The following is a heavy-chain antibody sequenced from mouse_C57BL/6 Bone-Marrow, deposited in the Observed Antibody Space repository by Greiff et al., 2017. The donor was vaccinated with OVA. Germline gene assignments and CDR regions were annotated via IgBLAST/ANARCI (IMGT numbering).Heavy chain of an antibody. D-gene: IGHD1-1*01. J-gene: IGHJ3*01. CDR2: INPDSSTI. CDR1: GIDFSRYW. V-gene: IGHV4-1*01. Sequence: EVKLQESGGGLVQPGGSLKLSCAASGIDFSRYWMSWVRRAPGKGLEWIGEINPDSSTINYAPSLKDKFIISRDNAKNTLYLQMSKVRSEDTALYYCARNYYGTSWFAYWGQGTLVTVSA. CDR3: ARNYYGTSWFAY.